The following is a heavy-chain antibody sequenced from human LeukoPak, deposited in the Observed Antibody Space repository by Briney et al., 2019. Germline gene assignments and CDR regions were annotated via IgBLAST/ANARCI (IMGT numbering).Heavy chain of an antibody. J-gene: IGHJ1*01. CDR1: GGSLSSYY. Sequence: SETLSLTCTASGGSLSSYYWSWIRQPPGKGLEWIGYIYYRGRTKYNPSLQSRVTISVDTSRNQFSLSLSSVIAAATAVYYCASQTDDLAYSHPWGQAPWSPSPQ. D-gene: IGHD1-14*01. CDR3: ASQTDDLAYSHP. V-gene: IGHV4-59*08. CDR2: IYYRGRT.